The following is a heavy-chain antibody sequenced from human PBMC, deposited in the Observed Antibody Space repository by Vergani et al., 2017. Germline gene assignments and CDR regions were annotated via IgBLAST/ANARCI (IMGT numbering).Heavy chain of an antibody. J-gene: IGHJ4*02. D-gene: IGHD6-13*01. CDR2: ISYDGSNK. CDR3: ARVSPRIAAAGIDY. Sequence: QVQLVESGGGVVQPGRSLRLSCAASGFTFSSYAMHWVRQAPGKGLEWGAVISYDGSNKYYADSVKGRFTISRDNSKNTLYLQMNSLRAEDTAVYYCARVSPRIAAAGIDYWGQGTLVTVSS. CDR1: GFTFSSYA. V-gene: IGHV3-30-3*01.